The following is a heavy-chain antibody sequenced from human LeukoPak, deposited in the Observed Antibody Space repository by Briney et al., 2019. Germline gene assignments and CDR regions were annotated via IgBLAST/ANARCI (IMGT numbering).Heavy chain of an antibody. Sequence: ASVKVSCKASGYTFTGYYMHWVRQAPGQGLEWMGWINPNSGGTNYAQKFQGRVTMTRDTSISTAYMELSRLRSDDTAVYYCARDQGSGYSFDYWGQGTLVTVSS. V-gene: IGHV1-2*02. J-gene: IGHJ4*02. CDR3: ARDQGSGYSFDY. CDR1: GYTFTGYY. CDR2: INPNSGGT. D-gene: IGHD3-3*01.